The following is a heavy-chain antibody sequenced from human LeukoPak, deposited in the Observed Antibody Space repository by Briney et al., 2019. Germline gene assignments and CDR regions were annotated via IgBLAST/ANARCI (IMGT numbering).Heavy chain of an antibody. J-gene: IGHJ3*02. V-gene: IGHV4-30-4*01. CDR2: IYDSGST. Sequence: SETLSLTCTVSGASIRSGDYYCSWIRQPPGKGLEWIGYIYDSGSTYYNPSLKSRITISVDTSENRFSLKLSSVTATDTAVYYCARDCSGGSRYGAFDIWGQGTMVTVSS. D-gene: IGHD2-15*01. CDR3: ARDCSGGSRYGAFDI. CDR1: GASIRSGDYY.